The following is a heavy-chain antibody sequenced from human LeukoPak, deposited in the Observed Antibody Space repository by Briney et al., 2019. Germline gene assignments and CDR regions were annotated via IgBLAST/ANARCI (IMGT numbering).Heavy chain of an antibody. D-gene: IGHD2/OR15-2a*01. CDR1: GYSFNIYE. V-gene: IGHV1-8*01. Sequence: ASVKVSCKTSGYSFNIYEINWVRQATGQGLEWMGWVNPNSGDTDYAQKFQGRLTMTRNTSISTAYMELSGLRLEDTAVYYCARDFYAGLNWFDPWGQGTLVTVSS. J-gene: IGHJ5*02. CDR3: ARDFYAGLNWFDP. CDR2: VNPNSGDT.